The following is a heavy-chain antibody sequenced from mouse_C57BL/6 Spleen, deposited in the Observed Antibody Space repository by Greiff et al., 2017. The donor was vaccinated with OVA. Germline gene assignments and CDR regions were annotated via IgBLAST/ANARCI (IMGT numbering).Heavy chain of an antibody. V-gene: IGHV5-6*01. J-gene: IGHJ3*01. CDR3: ARHRDSSGSPWFAY. CDR1: GFTFSSFG. CDR2: IRIGGSYT. D-gene: IGHD3-2*02. Sequence: EVHLVESGGALLKPGGSLKLSCAASGFTFSSFGMSWVRQTPDKRLEWVATIRIGGSYTYYPDSVKGRFTISRDNAKNTLYLQMSSLKSEDTAMYYCARHRDSSGSPWFAYWGQGTLVTVSA.